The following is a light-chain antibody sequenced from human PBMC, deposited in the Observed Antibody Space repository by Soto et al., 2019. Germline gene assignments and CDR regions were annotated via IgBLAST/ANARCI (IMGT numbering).Light chain of an antibody. V-gene: IGLV2-23*01. CDR1: YGDIGSYNM. CDR3: CSYSLLGGDEFLL. Sequence: QSVLTQPASVSGSLGQSVTITCTGTYGDIGSYNMVSWYQVHPGKAPINLIFNENKRPFGMPDRFSGSKSGNTASLTISGLQPEDEALYFCCSYSLLGGDEFLLFGGGTQLTVL. CDR2: NEN. J-gene: IGLJ7*01.